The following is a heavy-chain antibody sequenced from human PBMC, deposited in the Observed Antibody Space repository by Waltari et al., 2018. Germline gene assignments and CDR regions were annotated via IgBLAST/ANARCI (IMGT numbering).Heavy chain of an antibody. CDR2: IKSDGGGT. CDR1: GSTFSSYW. CDR3: ATHRPGGLGMDV. V-gene: IGHV3-74*01. D-gene: IGHD2-15*01. Sequence: EVQLVESGGDLVQPGGSLRLSCAASGSTFSSYWMHWVRQPQGKGLVWVSRIKSDGGGTTYADFVKGRFTTSRDNAKNTLFLQMNSLRVEDTAVYYCATHRPGGLGMDVWGQGTTVTVSS. J-gene: IGHJ6*02.